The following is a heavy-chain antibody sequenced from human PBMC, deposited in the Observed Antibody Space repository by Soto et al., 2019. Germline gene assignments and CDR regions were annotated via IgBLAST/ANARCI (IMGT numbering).Heavy chain of an antibody. CDR1: GGSISSSSYY. Sequence: SETLSLTCTVSGGSISSSSYYWGWIRQPPGKGLEWIGSIYYSGSTYYNPSLKSRVTISVDTSKNQFSLKLSSVTAADPAVYYLARHGHFHFWSGYPQTFDPWGQGTLVTVSS. J-gene: IGHJ5*02. V-gene: IGHV4-39*01. CDR2: IYYSGST. D-gene: IGHD3-3*02. CDR3: ARHGHFHFWSGYPQTFDP.